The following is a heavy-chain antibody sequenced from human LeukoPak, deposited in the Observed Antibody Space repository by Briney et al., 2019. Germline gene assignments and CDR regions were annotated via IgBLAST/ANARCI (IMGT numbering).Heavy chain of an antibody. J-gene: IGHJ4*02. CDR3: ARVRGYAGTEVDY. CDR1: GYTFTSYD. Sequence: ASVKVSCKASGYTFTSYDINWVRQATAQGLEWMGWMNHNSGNTGYAQKFQGRVTMTRNTSISTAYMELSSLRSEDTAVCYCARVRGYAGTEVDYWGQGTLVTVSS. CDR2: MNHNSGNT. V-gene: IGHV1-8*01. D-gene: IGHD3-10*01.